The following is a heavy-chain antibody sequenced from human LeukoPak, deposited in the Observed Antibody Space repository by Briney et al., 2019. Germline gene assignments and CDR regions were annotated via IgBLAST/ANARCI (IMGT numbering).Heavy chain of an antibody. J-gene: IGHJ1*01. Sequence: ASVKVSCKVSGYTLTELSMHWVRQAPGKGLEWMGGFDPEDGETIYAQKFQGRVTMTEDTSTDTAYMELSSLRSEDTAVYYCAAYSSSWYGPSAEYFQHWGQGTLVTVSS. CDR2: FDPEDGET. CDR3: AAYSSSWYGPSAEYFQH. CDR1: GYTLTELS. V-gene: IGHV1-24*01. D-gene: IGHD6-13*01.